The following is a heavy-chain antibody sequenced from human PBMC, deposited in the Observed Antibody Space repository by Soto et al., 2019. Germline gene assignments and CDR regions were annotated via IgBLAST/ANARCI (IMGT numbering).Heavy chain of an antibody. CDR1: GGSISSGDYY. Sequence: QVQLQESGPGLVKPSQTRSLTCTVSGGSISSGDYYWSWIRQHPGKGLEWIGYIYYSGSTYYNPPXXXRXPISVDTSKNQFSLKLSSVTAADTAVYYCARWWSGSRQGFDPWGQGTLVTVSS. V-gene: IGHV4-31*03. J-gene: IGHJ5*02. CDR2: IYYSGST. D-gene: IGHD3-3*01. CDR3: ARWWSGSRQGFDP.